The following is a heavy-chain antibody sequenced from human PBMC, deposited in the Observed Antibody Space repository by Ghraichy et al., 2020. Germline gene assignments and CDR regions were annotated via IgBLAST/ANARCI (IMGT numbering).Heavy chain of an antibody. CDR1: GGSISSGAYY. V-gene: IGHV4-31*03. CDR2: IYYSGST. CDR3: ASFYYESSGIQRYVDN. Sequence: SETLSLTCTVSGGSISSGAYYWSWLRQHTGKGLEWIGYIYYSGSTYYNPSLKSRLAISVDPSQNQFSLKLSSVTAADTAVYYCASFYYESSGIQRYVDNWGQGTLVTVSS. J-gene: IGHJ4*02. D-gene: IGHD3-22*01.